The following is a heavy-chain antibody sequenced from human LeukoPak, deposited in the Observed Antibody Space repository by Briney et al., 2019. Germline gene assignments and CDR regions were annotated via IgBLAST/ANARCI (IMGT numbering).Heavy chain of an antibody. Sequence: NPSETLSLTCAVYGGSFGGYYWSWIRQPPGKGLEWIGEINHSGSTNYNPSLKSRVTISVDTSKNQFSLKLSSVTAADTAVYYCARAGRWLQLWGQGTLVTVSS. CDR3: ARAGRWLQL. D-gene: IGHD5-24*01. CDR2: INHSGST. V-gene: IGHV4-34*01. CDR1: GGSFGGYY. J-gene: IGHJ4*02.